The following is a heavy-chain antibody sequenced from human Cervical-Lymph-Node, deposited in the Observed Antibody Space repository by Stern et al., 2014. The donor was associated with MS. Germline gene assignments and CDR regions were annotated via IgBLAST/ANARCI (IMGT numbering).Heavy chain of an antibody. D-gene: IGHD3-16*01. Sequence: VHVVESGPGLVKPSETLSLTCTVSGGSISSYFWSWIRQPPGKGLEWIGNTYYSGSTNYNPSLKSRVAISVDTSKTQFSLNLSSVTAADTAVYYCARLWGSSKWSDPWGQGTLVTVSS. V-gene: IGHV4-59*08. CDR3: ARLWGSSKWSDP. CDR2: TYYSGST. CDR1: GGSISSYF. J-gene: IGHJ5*02.